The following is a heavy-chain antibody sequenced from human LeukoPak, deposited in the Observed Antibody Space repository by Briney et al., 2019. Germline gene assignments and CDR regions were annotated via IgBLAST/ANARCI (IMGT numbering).Heavy chain of an antibody. CDR3: ATRESSMARTH. CDR1: GFIFSDYW. J-gene: IGHJ4*01. Sequence: GGSLRLSCAASGFIFSDYWMNWVRQVPGKGLEWVANINEVGTKEDYVDSVRGRFTISRDNAKSTLYLQMNSLRAEDTALYYCATRESSMARTHWGQGTLVTVSS. D-gene: IGHD3-10*01. CDR2: INEVGTKE. V-gene: IGHV3-7*01.